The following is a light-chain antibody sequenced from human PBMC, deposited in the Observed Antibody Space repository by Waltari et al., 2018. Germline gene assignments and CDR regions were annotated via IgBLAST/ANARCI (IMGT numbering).Light chain of an antibody. CDR3: QHYESLPVT. V-gene: IGKV3-20*01. J-gene: IGKJ1*01. Sequence: SGRASQSISKYLAWYQQKPGQAPRLLIYHASSRAAGIPDRFSCRGYWTDFSRSISRLEPEDFAVYYCQHYESLPVTFVQGTKVEIK. CDR1: QSISKY. CDR2: HAS.